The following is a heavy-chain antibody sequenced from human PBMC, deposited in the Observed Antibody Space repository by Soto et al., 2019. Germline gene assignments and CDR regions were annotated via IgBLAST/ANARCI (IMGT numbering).Heavy chain of an antibody. CDR1: GYSFTSYW. CDR3: ARIVRATPESFDY. D-gene: IGHD1-26*01. V-gene: IGHV5-51*01. J-gene: IGHJ4*02. CDR2: IYPGDSDT. Sequence: PGESLKISCKGSGYSFTSYWIGWVRQMPGKGLEWMGIIYPGDSDTKYSPSFQGQVTISADKSISTAYLQWSSLKASDSAMYYCARIVRATPESFDYWGQGTLVTVSS.